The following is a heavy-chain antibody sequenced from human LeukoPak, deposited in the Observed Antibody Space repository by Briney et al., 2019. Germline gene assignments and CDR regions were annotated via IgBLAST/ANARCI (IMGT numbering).Heavy chain of an antibody. V-gene: IGHV3-23*01. J-gene: IGHJ2*01. CDR3: AKVNYDQDQNWYFDL. CDR1: GFTFSSYA. D-gene: IGHD1-7*01. Sequence: GGSLRLSCAASGFTFSSYAMSWVRQAPGKGLEWVSAISGSGGSTYYADSVKGRFTISRDNSKNTQYLQMNSLRAEDTAVYYCAKVNYDQDQNWYFDLWGRGTLVTVSS. CDR2: ISGSGGST.